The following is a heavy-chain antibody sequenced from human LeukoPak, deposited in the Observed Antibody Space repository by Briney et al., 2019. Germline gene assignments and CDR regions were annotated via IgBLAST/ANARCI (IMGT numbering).Heavy chain of an antibody. CDR3: ARVSGGRTEYFDS. CDR2: ITGNNRII. V-gene: IGHV3-48*03. Sequence: GGSLRLSCAASGFTFNSQAMNWVRQAPGVGLQWISYITGNNRIIYYADSVKGRFTISRGNAKTSLYLQMNSLRAEDTAVYYCARVSGGRTEYFDSWGQGTLVTVSS. D-gene: IGHD1/OR15-1a*01. CDR1: GFTFNSQA. J-gene: IGHJ4*02.